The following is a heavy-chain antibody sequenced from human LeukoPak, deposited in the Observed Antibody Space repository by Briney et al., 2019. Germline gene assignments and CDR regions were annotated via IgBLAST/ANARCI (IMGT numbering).Heavy chain of an antibody. D-gene: IGHD1-26*01. J-gene: IGHJ4*02. CDR1: GFTFSSYG. CDR3: ARDDVGSLDY. Sequence: PGGSLRLSCAASGFTFSSYGMAWVRQAPGKGLEWVANIKGDESARHQADSVKGRFTISRDNTRNSLYLQMTNLRGDDTAVYYCARDDVGSLDYWGQGTLVAVCS. CDR2: IKGDESAR. V-gene: IGHV3-7*01.